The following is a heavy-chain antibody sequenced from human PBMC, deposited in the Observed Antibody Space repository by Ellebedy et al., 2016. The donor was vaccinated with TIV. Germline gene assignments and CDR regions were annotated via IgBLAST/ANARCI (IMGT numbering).Heavy chain of an antibody. J-gene: IGHJ4*02. Sequence: GGSLRLSXAASGFSFSTYWMSWVRQAPGKGLEWVANIKQDGSDKYYVDSVKGRFTISRDNAKNSLYLQMDSLRAEDTAVYYCARQLGGGGAYWGQGTLVTVSS. CDR2: IKQDGSDK. CDR1: GFSFSTYW. D-gene: IGHD2-21*01. V-gene: IGHV3-7*01. CDR3: ARQLGGGGAY.